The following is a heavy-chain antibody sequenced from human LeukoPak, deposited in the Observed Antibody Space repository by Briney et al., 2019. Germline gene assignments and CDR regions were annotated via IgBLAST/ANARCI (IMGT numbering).Heavy chain of an antibody. CDR3: ARGRYSGS. D-gene: IGHD1-26*01. V-gene: IGHV3-7*01. Sequence: GGSLRLSCGASGFTFSSYWMSWVRQAPGKGLEWVANIKEDGSEKYYVDSVKGRFTISRDNAKNSLYLQMNSLRAEDTAVYYCARGRYSGSWGQGTLVTVSS. J-gene: IGHJ4*02. CDR2: IKEDGSEK. CDR1: GFTFSSYW.